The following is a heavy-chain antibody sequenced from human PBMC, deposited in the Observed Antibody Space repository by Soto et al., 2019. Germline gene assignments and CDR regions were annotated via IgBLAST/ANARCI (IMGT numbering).Heavy chain of an antibody. Sequence: HPGGSLRLSCTASGFTFSDYAMTWVRQAPGKGLEWVSTISGGSSVTYYGGSVRGRFTISRDNAKKTLFLQLNRLSAEDTATYYCAKVLSKNYYYPFDFWGQGTQVTVSS. CDR3: AKVLSKNYYYPFDF. CDR2: ISGGSSVT. V-gene: IGHV3-23*01. J-gene: IGHJ4*02. CDR1: GFTFSDYA. D-gene: IGHD3-10*01.